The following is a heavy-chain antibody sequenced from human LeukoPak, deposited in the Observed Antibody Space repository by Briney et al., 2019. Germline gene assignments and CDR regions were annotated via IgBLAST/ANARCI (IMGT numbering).Heavy chain of an antibody. CDR3: AKFRIDYGDYYYYGMDV. CDR2: ISGSGGCT. Sequence: GGSLRLSCAASGFTFSSYAMSWVRQAPGKGLEWVSAISGSGGCTYYADSVKGRFTISRDNSKNTLCLQMNSLRAEDTAVYYCAKFRIDYGDYYYYGMDVWGQGTTVTVSS. CDR1: GFTFSSYA. D-gene: IGHD4-17*01. V-gene: IGHV3-23*01. J-gene: IGHJ6*02.